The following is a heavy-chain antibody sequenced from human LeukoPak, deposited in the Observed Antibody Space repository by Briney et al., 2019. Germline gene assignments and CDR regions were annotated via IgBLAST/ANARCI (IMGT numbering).Heavy chain of an antibody. CDR2: IYYSGST. V-gene: IGHV4-31*03. CDR1: GGSISSGGYY. Sequence: PSQTLSLTCTVSGGSISSGGYYWSWIRQHPGKGLEWIGYIYYSGSTYYNPSLKSRVTISVDTSKNQFSLKLSSVTAADTAVYYCARHRQYDADAFDIWGQGTMVTVSS. CDR3: ARHRQYDADAFDI. J-gene: IGHJ3*02. D-gene: IGHD2/OR15-2a*01.